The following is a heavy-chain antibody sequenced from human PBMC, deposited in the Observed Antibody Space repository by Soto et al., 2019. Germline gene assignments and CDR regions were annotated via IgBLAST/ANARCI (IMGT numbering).Heavy chain of an antibody. V-gene: IGHV3-30*18. CDR2: ISYDGSNK. Sequence: GGSLRLSCAASGFTFSSYGMHWVRQAPGKGLEWVAVISYDGSNKYYADSVKGRFTISRDNSKNTLYLQMNSLRAEDTAVYYCAKDYRRGDDQDSTRYGMDVWGPGTTVTVSS. D-gene: IGHD2-15*01. J-gene: IGHJ6*02. CDR3: AKDYRRGDDQDSTRYGMDV. CDR1: GFTFSSYG.